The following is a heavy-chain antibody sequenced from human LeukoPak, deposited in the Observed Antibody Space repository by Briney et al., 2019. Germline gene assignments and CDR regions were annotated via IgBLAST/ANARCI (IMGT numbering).Heavy chain of an antibody. CDR1: GFTFSSYG. V-gene: IGHV3-30*18. J-gene: IGHJ4*02. Sequence: GGSLRLSCAASGFTFSSYGMHWVRQAPGKGLEWVAVISYDGSNKYYVDSVRGRFTISRDNSKNTLYLQMNSLRAEDTAVYYCANVAVVYGGGDYWGQGTLVTVSS. D-gene: IGHD3-16*01. CDR2: ISYDGSNK. CDR3: ANVAVVYGGGDY.